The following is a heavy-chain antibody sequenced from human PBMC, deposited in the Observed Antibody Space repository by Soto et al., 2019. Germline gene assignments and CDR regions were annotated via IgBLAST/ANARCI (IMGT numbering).Heavy chain of an antibody. CDR3: ARAGENGEDYYYYGMDV. J-gene: IGHJ6*02. V-gene: IGHV4-4*02. CDR2: IYHSGST. D-gene: IGHD4-17*01. Sequence: QVQLQESGPGLVKPSGTLSLTCAVSGGSISSSNWWSWVRQPPGKGLEWIGEIYHSGSTNYNPSLKGRVTISVDKSKNQFSLKLSSVTAADTAVYYCARAGENGEDYYYYGMDVWGQGTTVTVSS. CDR1: GGSISSSNW.